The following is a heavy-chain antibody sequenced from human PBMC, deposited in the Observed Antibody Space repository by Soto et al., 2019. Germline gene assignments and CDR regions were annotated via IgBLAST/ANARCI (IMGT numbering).Heavy chain of an antibody. J-gene: IGHJ6*03. CDR2: IYYSGST. CDR1: GGSISSGGYY. Sequence: SETLSLTCTVSGGSISSGGYYWSWIRQHPGKGLEWIGYIYYSGSTYYNPSLKSRVTISVDTSKNQFSLKLSSVTAADTAVYYCARTLSGSKKYYYYYYMDVWGKGTTVTVSS. D-gene: IGHD3-10*01. CDR3: ARTLSGSKKYYYYYYMDV. V-gene: IGHV4-31*03.